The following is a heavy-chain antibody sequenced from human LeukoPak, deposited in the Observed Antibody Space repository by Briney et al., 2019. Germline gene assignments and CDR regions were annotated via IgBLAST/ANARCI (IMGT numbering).Heavy chain of an antibody. CDR3: ARVGVLSSSWLLY. CDR2: ISSSGSTI. CDR1: GFTFSSYE. D-gene: IGHD6-13*01. Sequence: GSLRLSCAASGFTFSSYEMNWVRQAPGKGLEWVSYISSSGSTIYYADSVKGRFTISRDNAKNSLYLQMNSLRAADTAVYYCARVGVLSSSWLLYWGQGTLVTVSS. J-gene: IGHJ4*02. V-gene: IGHV3-48*03.